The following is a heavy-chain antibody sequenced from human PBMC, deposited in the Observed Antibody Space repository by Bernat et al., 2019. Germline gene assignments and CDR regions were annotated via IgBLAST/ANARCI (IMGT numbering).Heavy chain of an antibody. D-gene: IGHD5-18*01. Sequence: EVQLVESGGGLVQPGRSLRLSCTASGFTFGDYAMSWFRQAPGKGLEWVGFIRSKAYGGTTEYAASVKGRFTISRDDSESIAYLQMNSLKTEDTAVYYCTRDLSFHPTAFDYWGQGTLVTVSS. CDR3: TRDLSFHPTAFDY. CDR2: IRSKAYGGTT. V-gene: IGHV3-49*03. J-gene: IGHJ4*02. CDR1: GFTFGDYA.